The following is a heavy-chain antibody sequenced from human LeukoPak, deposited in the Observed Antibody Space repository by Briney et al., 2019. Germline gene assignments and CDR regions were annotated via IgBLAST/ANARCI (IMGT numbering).Heavy chain of an antibody. CDR1: GFTFSTYS. D-gene: IGHD3-22*01. Sequence: GGSLRLSCAASGFTFSTYSMNWVRQAPGKGLEWVSYITSSSSTIYYADSVRGRFTISRDNAKNSLYLQMNSLRDEDTAVYYCARVDWMIGAFDIWGQGTMVTVSS. CDR2: ITSSSSTI. CDR3: ARVDWMIGAFDI. V-gene: IGHV3-48*02. J-gene: IGHJ3*02.